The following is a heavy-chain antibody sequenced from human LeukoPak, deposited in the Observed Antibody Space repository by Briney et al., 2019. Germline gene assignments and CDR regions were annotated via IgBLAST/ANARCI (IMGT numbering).Heavy chain of an antibody. CDR3: ATDLKWDLQNDY. J-gene: IGHJ4*02. Sequence: GGSLRLSCSASGFTFSSYAMHWVRQAPGKGLEYVSAISSNGGSTYYADSVKGRFTISRDDSKNTLYLQMNSLKTEDTAVYYCATDLKWDLQNDYWGQGTLVTVSS. CDR2: ISSNGGST. V-gene: IGHV3-64*04. CDR1: GFTFSSYA. D-gene: IGHD1-26*01.